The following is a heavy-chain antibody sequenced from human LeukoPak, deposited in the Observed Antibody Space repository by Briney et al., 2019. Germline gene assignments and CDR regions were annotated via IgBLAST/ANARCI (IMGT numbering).Heavy chain of an antibody. D-gene: IGHD4-17*01. J-gene: IGHJ4*02. CDR3: ASLGDLFDY. CDR2: ISYDGSNE. CDR1: GFTFSSYV. Sequence: GRSLRLSCAASGFTFSSYVMHWVRQAPGKGLEWVAIISYDGSNEYYADSVKGRFTISRDNSKNTLYLQMNSLRPDDTAVYYCASLGDLFDYWGQGTLVTVSS. V-gene: IGHV3-30*04.